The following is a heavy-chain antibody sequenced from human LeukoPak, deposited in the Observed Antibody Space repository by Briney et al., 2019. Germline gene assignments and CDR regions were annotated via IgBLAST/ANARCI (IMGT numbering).Heavy chain of an antibody. Sequence: PSETLSLTCTVSGGSISSYYWSWIRQPPGRGLEWFGYIFYSGSSNYNPSLKSRVTISVDTSRNQFSLRLSSVTAADTAVYYCARGSGWELSGMYDFDMWGQGTMVTVSS. CDR2: IFYSGSS. CDR3: ARGSGWELSGMYDFDM. J-gene: IGHJ3*02. V-gene: IGHV4-59*01. D-gene: IGHD1-26*01. CDR1: GGSISSYY.